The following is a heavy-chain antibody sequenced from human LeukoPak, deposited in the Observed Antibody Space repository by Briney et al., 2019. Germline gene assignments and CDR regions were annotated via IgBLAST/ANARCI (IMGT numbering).Heavy chain of an antibody. CDR3: ARDVLRGFDY. D-gene: IGHD2-8*01. V-gene: IGHV3-30-3*01. CDR2: ISYDGSNK. Sequence: GGSLKLSCAASGFTFSTYAMHWVRQAPGKGLEWVAVISYDGSNKYYTDSVKGRFTISRDNSKNTLYLQMNSLRAEDTAVYYCARDVLRGFDYWGQGTLVTVSS. CDR1: GFTFSTYA. J-gene: IGHJ4*02.